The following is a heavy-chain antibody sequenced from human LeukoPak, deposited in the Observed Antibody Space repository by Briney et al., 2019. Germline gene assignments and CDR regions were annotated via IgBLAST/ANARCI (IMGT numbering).Heavy chain of an antibody. CDR2: IYHTGST. CDR1: GYSINSGYY. J-gene: IGHJ4*02. V-gene: IGHV4-38-2*01. CDR3: ARAGNGYYPFDY. D-gene: IGHD3-22*01. Sequence: SETLSLTCAVSGYSINSGYYWGWIRQPPGKGLEWIGSIYHTGSTYYNPSLKSRVTILVDTSKNQFSLILTSVTAADTAVYYCARAGNGYYPFDYWGQGTLVTVSS.